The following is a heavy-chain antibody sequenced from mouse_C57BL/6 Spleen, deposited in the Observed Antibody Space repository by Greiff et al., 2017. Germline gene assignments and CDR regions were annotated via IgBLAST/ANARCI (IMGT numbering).Heavy chain of an antibody. CDR1: GYTFTSYW. V-gene: IGHV1-52*01. D-gene: IGHD2-5*01. Sequence: QVQLQQPGAELVRPGSSVKLSCKASGYTFTSYWMHWVKQRPIQGLEWIGNIDPSDSETHYNQKFKDKATLTVDKSSSTAYMQLSSLTSEDSAVYYCARDSNYGGDYWGQGTTLTVSS. J-gene: IGHJ2*01. CDR3: ARDSNYGGDY. CDR2: IDPSDSET.